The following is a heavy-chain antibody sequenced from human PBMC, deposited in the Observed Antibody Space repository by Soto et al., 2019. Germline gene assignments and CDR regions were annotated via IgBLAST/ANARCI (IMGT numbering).Heavy chain of an antibody. D-gene: IGHD6-13*01. CDR3: ARGQRYSSSWTQGRWFDP. V-gene: IGHV4-34*01. Sequence: SQTLSLTCAVYGGSFSGYYWSWIRQPPGKGLEWIGEINHSGSTNYNPSLKSRVTISVDTSKNQFSLKLSSVTAADTAVYYCARGQRYSSSWTQGRWFDPWGQGTLVTVSS. CDR1: GGSFSGYY. CDR2: INHSGST. J-gene: IGHJ5*02.